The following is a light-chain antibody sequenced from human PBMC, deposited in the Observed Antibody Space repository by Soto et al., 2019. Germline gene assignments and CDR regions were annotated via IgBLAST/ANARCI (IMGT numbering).Light chain of an antibody. CDR1: QSVRSN. CDR2: GAS. Sequence: EIVMTQSPAPLSVSPGEGVTLSCRAGQSVRSNLAWYQQKPGQAPRLLIYGASTRATGIPARFSGGGSGTEFTLTINSLQTEDFGVYYCQQYNVWPQTFGQGTKVDIK. J-gene: IGKJ1*01. CDR3: QQYNVWPQT. V-gene: IGKV3-15*01.